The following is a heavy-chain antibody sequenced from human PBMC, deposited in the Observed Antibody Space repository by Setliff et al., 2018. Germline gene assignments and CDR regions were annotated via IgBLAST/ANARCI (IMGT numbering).Heavy chain of an antibody. CDR1: GDSISSGSYY. D-gene: IGHD3-3*01. CDR3: ARAGPTVTFFRVLVVSWWDP. CDR2: FHTGGST. J-gene: IGHJ5*02. Sequence: SETLSLTCTVSGDSISSGSYYWTWIRQPAGKGLEWIGHFHTGGSTNYNRSLRSRVSISVDTSKNQFSLKLSSVTAADTATYYCARAGPTVTFFRVLVVSWWDPWGQGSLVTVSS. V-gene: IGHV4-61*09.